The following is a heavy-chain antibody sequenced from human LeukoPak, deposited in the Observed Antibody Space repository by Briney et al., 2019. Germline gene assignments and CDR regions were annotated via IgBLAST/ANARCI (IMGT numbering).Heavy chain of an antibody. CDR1: GGSISSYY. Sequence: SETLSLTCTVSGGSISSYYWSWIRQPPGKGLEWIGYIYYSGSTNYNPSLKSRVSISVDTSKNQFSLKLSSVTAADTAVYYCARAPYCSSTSCAQDYWGQGTLVTVSS. V-gene: IGHV4-59*01. D-gene: IGHD2-2*01. CDR2: IYYSGST. CDR3: ARAPYCSSTSCAQDY. J-gene: IGHJ4*02.